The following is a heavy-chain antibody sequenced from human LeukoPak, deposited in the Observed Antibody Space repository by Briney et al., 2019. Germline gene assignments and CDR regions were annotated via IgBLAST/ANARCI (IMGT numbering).Heavy chain of an antibody. CDR3: ARGGQGYDLNWFDP. CDR2: ISYDGSNK. D-gene: IGHD3-3*01. Sequence: QPGRSLRLSCAASGFTFSSYTIHWVRQAPGKGLEWVTIISYDGSNKYYAESVKGRFTISRDNSKNTLYLQMNSLRAEDTAVYYCARGGQGYDLNWFDPWGQGTLVTVSS. V-gene: IGHV3-30-3*01. CDR1: GFTFSSYT. J-gene: IGHJ5*02.